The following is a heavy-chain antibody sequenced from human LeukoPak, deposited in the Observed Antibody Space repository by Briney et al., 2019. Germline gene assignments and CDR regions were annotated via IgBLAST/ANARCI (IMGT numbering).Heavy chain of an antibody. J-gene: IGHJ6*03. CDR1: GYTFTVYF. CDR3: ARDRTYSGNDYYYYYYMDV. D-gene: IGHD1-26*01. Sequence: ASVTVSYKASGYTFTVYFMHWVRQAPGQGLEGMGWINPNSGGTNFAQKFQGRVTMTRDTSISTAYMELSRLRSDDTAVYYCARDRTYSGNDYYYYYYMDVWGKGTTVTVSS. CDR2: INPNSGGT. V-gene: IGHV1-2*02.